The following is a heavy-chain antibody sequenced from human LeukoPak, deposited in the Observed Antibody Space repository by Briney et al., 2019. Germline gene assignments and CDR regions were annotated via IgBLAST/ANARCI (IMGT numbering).Heavy chain of an antibody. CDR1: GFTFSSYA. CDR3: ARSVDTAMVYYFDY. Sequence: GGSLRLSCAASGFTFSSYAMPWVRQAPGKGLEWVAVISYGGSNKYYADSVKGRFTISRDNSKNTLYLQMNSLRAEDTAVYYCARSVDTAMVYYFDYWGQGTLVTVSS. J-gene: IGHJ4*02. V-gene: IGHV3-30-3*01. D-gene: IGHD5-18*01. CDR2: ISYGGSNK.